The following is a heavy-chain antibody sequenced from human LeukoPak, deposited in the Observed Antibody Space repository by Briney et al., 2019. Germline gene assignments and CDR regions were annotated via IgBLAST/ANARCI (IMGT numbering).Heavy chain of an antibody. CDR1: GFTFSDHW. D-gene: IGHD5-24*01. CDR3: AKWRWRQSEYED. Sequence: PGGSLRLSCEASGFTFSDHWMGWVRQAPGKGLECVANIKHDGSGKEYVDSVKGRFTISRDNAKKSVYLEMSSLRAEDTAVYYCAKWRWRQSEYEDWGQGTLVTVSS. V-gene: IGHV3-7*01. CDR2: IKHDGSGK. J-gene: IGHJ4*02.